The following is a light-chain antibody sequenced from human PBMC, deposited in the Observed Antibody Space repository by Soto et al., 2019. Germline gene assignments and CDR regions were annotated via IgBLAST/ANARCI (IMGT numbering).Light chain of an antibody. Sequence: EIVLTQSPGTLSLSPGERATLSCRASQSVTSNYLAWYQQKPGQAPRLLIYGAFNRAAGIPDRLSGSGSGTDFTLTISRLEPEDFAVYYCQHYVTSPLFTFGPGTKVEIK. CDR1: QSVTSNY. J-gene: IGKJ3*01. V-gene: IGKV3-20*01. CDR2: GAF. CDR3: QHYVTSPLFT.